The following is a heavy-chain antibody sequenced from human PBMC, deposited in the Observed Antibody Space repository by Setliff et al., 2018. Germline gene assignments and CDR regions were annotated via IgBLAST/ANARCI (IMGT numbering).Heavy chain of an antibody. J-gene: IGHJ4*02. V-gene: IGHV4-38-2*01. CDR1: GISISSGHY. CDR3: AGTPALGTSWLSPFDY. Sequence: SETLSLTCGVSGISISSGHYWGWIRQPPGKGLEWIGYIYNSGSTNYNPSLKSRVTISVDMSKNQFSLKMSSVTAADTAMYYCAGTPALGTSWLSPFDYWGQGTLVTVSS. D-gene: IGHD5-12*01. CDR2: IYNSGST.